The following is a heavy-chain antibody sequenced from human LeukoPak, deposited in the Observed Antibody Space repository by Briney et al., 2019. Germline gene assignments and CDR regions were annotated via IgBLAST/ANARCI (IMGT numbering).Heavy chain of an antibody. V-gene: IGHV3-30*18. CDR2: ISYDGSNK. J-gene: IGHJ4*02. Sequence: GRSLRLSCAASGFTFSSYGMHWVRQAPGKGLEWVAVISYDGSNKYYADSVKGRFTISRDNSKNTLYLQMNSLKAEDTAVYYCAKEGLRDGYNEDWGQGTLVTVSS. CDR3: AKEGLRDGYNED. CDR1: GFTFSSYG. D-gene: IGHD5-24*01.